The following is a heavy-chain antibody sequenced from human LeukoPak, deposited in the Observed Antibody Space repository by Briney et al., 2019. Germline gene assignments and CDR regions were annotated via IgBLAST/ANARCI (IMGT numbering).Heavy chain of an antibody. CDR2: IYHSGST. D-gene: IGHD3-10*01. V-gene: IGHV4-30-2*01. CDR1: GGSVSSGSYY. CDR3: ARSYYYGSGSLNWFDP. J-gene: IGHJ5*02. Sequence: SETLSLTCTVSGGSVSSGSYYWSWIRQPPGKGLEWIGYIYHSGSTYYNPSLKSRVTISVDRSKNQFSLKLSSVTAADTAVYYCARSYYYGSGSLNWFDPWGQGTLVTVSS.